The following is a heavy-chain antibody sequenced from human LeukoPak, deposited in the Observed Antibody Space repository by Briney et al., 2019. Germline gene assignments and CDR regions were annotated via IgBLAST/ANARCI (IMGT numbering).Heavy chain of an antibody. CDR1: GGSISSYY. Sequence: SETLSLTCTVSGGSISSYYWSWIRPPAGKGLEWIGRIYTSGSTNYNPSLKSRVTMSVDTSKNQFSLKLSSVTAADTAVYYCARNGSYYDSSGYFEDPLDIWGQGTMVTVYS. CDR3: ARNGSYYDSSGYFEDPLDI. V-gene: IGHV4-4*07. J-gene: IGHJ3*02. D-gene: IGHD3-22*01. CDR2: IYTSGST.